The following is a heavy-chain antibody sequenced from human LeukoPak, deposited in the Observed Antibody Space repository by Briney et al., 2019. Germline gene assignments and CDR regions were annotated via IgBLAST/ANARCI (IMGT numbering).Heavy chain of an antibody. CDR1: GGSISRYY. CDR2: IYYSGST. D-gene: IGHD3-22*01. V-gene: IGHV4-59*12. J-gene: IGHJ4*02. Sequence: SETLSLTCTVSGGSISRYYWSWIRQPPGKGLEWIGYIYYSGSTNYNPSLKSRVTISVDTSKNQFSLNLSSVTAADTAVYYCARDMYYYDSSGPRFDYWGQGTLVTVSS. CDR3: ARDMYYYDSSGPRFDY.